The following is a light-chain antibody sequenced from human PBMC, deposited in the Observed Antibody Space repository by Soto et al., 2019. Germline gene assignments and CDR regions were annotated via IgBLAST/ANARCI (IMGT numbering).Light chain of an antibody. J-gene: IGKJ3*01. V-gene: IGKV3-20*01. CDR2: GAS. CDR3: QQLGSSPGFT. CDR1: QSINSRY. Sequence: EIVLTQSPGTLSLSPGERATLSCRASQSINSRYLAWYQQKPGQAPRLLIYGASSRATGIPDRFSGRGSGTLFTITISSLEPDDVAVPSCQQLGSSPGFTFGPGTKVDIK.